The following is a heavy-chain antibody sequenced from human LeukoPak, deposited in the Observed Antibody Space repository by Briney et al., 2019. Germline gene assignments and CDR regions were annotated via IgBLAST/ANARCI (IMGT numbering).Heavy chain of an antibody. CDR2: IRYDGSNK. J-gene: IGHJ4*02. CDR1: GFTFSSYG. V-gene: IGHV3-30*02. Sequence: PGGSLRLSCAAPGFTFSSYGMHWVRQAPGKGLEWVAFIRYDGSNKYYADSVKGRFTISRDNSKNTLYLQMNSLRAEDTAVYYCAKDLKNYYGSGSPDYWGQGTLVTVSS. D-gene: IGHD3-10*01. CDR3: AKDLKNYYGSGSPDY.